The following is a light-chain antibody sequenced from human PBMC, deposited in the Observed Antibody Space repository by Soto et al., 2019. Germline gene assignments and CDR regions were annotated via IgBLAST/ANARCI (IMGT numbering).Light chain of an antibody. V-gene: IGLV1-44*01. CDR2: DNN. CDR3: AAWDDSLNGLLV. Sequence: QSALTQPPSASGTPGQRVTISCSGSSSNIGTYAVNWYQQLPGTAPKLLIYDNNQRPSGVPDRLSGSKSGTSASLAISGLQSEDEADYYCAAWDDSLNGLLVFGPGTKVTVL. J-gene: IGLJ1*01. CDR1: SSNIGTYA.